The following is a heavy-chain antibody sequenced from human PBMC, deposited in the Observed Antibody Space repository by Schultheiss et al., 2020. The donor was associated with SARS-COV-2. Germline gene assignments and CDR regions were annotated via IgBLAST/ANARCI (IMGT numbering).Heavy chain of an antibody. V-gene: IGHV4-4*02. CDR2: IYHSGTT. J-gene: IGHJ4*02. Sequence: SETLSLTCAVSGGSISSSNWWSWVRQPPGKGLEWIGYIYHSGTTNYNPSLKSRVTISVDKSKNQFSLKLSSVTAADTAVYYCARDLRGGYPFDYWGQGTLVTVSS. CDR1: GGSISSSNW. D-gene: IGHD5-24*01. CDR3: ARDLRGGYPFDY.